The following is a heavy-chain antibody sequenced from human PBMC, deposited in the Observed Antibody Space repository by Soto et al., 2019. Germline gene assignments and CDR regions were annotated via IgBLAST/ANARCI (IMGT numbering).Heavy chain of an antibody. J-gene: IGHJ4*02. CDR3: AERKYCPITTWSDY. V-gene: IGHV3-66*01. CDR2: IYSDGNT. D-gene: IGHD2-2*01. CDR1: GFTVSISY. Sequence: EVQLVESGGALVQPGGSLRLSCAASGFTVSISYMTWVRQVPGKGLEWVSIIYSDGNTYYADSVKGRFTISRDNSKNSLYLQMSSLRAEDTAVYYCAERKYCPITTWSDYWGQGTLVTVSS.